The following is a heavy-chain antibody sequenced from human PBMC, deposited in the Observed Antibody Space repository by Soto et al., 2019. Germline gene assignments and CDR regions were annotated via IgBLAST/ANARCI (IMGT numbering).Heavy chain of an antibody. CDR1: GDSISNYY. V-gene: IGHV4-59*01. Sequence: SETLSLTCTVSGDSISNYYWSWIRQPPGKGLEWIGYMYHSGTTNYNSSLKSRVTISIDTSKNQFSLRLSSVTAADTAVYYCARGRYYFDYWGQGALVTVSS. CDR2: MYHSGTT. J-gene: IGHJ4*02. CDR3: ARGRYYFDY.